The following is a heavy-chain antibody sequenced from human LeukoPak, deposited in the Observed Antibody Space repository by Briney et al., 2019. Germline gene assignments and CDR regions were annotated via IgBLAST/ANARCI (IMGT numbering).Heavy chain of an antibody. V-gene: IGHV3-21*01. CDR3: ATKYDYVWGSYPDFDY. CDR2: ISSSSSYI. J-gene: IGHJ4*02. CDR1: GFTFSSYS. Sequence: PGGSLRLSCAASGFTFSSYSMNWVRQAPRKGLEWVSSISSSSSYIYYADSVKGRFTISRDNAKNSLYPQMNSLRAEDTAVYYCATKYDYVWGSYPDFDYRGQGTLVTVSS. D-gene: IGHD3-16*02.